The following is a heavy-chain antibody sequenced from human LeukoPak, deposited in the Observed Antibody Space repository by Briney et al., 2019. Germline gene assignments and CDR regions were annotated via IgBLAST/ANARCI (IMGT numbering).Heavy chain of an antibody. CDR3: ARVLTAVAGPYYFDF. J-gene: IGHJ4*02. D-gene: IGHD6-19*01. CDR2: INHSGST. V-gene: IGHV4-34*01. CDR1: GGSFSGYY. Sequence: SETLSLTCAVYGGSFSGYYWSWIRQPPGKGLEWIGEINHSGSTNYNPSLKSRVTISVDTSKNQFSLKLTSVTAADTAVYYCARVLTAVAGPYYFDFWGQGTLVTVSS.